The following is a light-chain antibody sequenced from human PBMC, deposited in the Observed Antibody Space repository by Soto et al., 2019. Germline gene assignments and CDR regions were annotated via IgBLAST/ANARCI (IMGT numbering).Light chain of an antibody. CDR2: AAS. Sequence: DIQMTQSPPSLSASVGDRVTITCRASQSISSYLNWYQQKPGKAPKVLIYAASSLQSGVPSRFSGIGSGTDFTLSISSLQPEDFATYYCQQSYSTPPWTFGQGTKVDIK. CDR3: QQSYSTPPWT. J-gene: IGKJ1*01. CDR1: QSISSY. V-gene: IGKV1-39*01.